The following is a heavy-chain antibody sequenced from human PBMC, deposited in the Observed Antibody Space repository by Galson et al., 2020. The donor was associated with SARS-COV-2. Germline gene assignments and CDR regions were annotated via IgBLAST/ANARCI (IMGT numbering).Heavy chain of an antibody. CDR2: IKRKGDNYAT. CDR1: GFIFSGSA. J-gene: IGHJ4*02. Sequence: GESLKISCAASGFIFSGSAMHWVRQASGKGLEWVGRIKRKGDNYATAYAASVRGRFTISRDDSKNTAYLQMNSLKTEDTAVYYCTRAEGTNDIWFYDSWGQGTLVTVSS. V-gene: IGHV3-73*01. D-gene: IGHD1-1*01. CDR3: TRAEGTNDIWFYDS.